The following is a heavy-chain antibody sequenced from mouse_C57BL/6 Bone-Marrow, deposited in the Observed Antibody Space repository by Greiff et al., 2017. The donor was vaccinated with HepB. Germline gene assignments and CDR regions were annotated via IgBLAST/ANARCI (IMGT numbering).Heavy chain of an antibody. CDR1: GFNIKDDY. V-gene: IGHV14-4*01. J-gene: IGHJ2*01. CDR2: IDPENGDT. Sequence: EVQLQQSGAELVRPGASVKLSCTASGFNIKDDYMHWVKQRPEQGLEWIGWIDPENGDTEYASKFQGKATITADTSSNTAYLQLSSLTSEDTAVYYGTTFPGNYWGQGTTLTVSS. CDR3: TTFPGNY.